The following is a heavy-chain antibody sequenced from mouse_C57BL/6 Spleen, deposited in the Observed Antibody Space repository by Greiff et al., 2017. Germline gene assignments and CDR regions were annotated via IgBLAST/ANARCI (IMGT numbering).Heavy chain of an antibody. J-gene: IGHJ4*01. V-gene: IGHV2-2*01. D-gene: IGHD1-1*01. CDR1: GFSLTSYG. CDR2: LWSGGST. Sequence: QVQLQQSGPGLVQPSQSLSITCTVSGFSLTSYGVHWVRQSPGKGLEWLGVLWSGGSTDYNAAFISRLSISKDNSKSQVFFKMNSLQADDTAIYYCASQFITTVRGAMDYWGQGTSVTVSS. CDR3: ASQFITTVRGAMDY.